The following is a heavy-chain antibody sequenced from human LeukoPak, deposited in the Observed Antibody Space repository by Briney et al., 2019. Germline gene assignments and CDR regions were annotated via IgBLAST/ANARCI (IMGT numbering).Heavy chain of an antibody. CDR2: IWYDGSNK. V-gene: IGHV3-33*08. CDR3: ARDLLRATYYYDSSGPFGY. CDR1: GFTFSSYG. J-gene: IGHJ4*02. Sequence: GRSLRLSCAASGFTFSSYGMHWVRQAPGKGLEWVAFIWYDGSNKYYADSVKGRFTISRDNSKNTLYLQMNSLRAEDTAVYYCARDLLRATYYYDSSGPFGYWGQGTLVTVSS. D-gene: IGHD3-22*01.